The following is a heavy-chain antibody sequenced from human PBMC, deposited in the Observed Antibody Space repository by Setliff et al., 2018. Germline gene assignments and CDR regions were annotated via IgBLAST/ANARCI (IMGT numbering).Heavy chain of an antibody. CDR1: GFTFSSYA. D-gene: IGHD3-22*01. J-gene: IGHJ4*02. Sequence: PGGSLRLSCEASGFTFSSYAMSWVRQAPGKGLEWVSTISGSGGRTYYADSVKGRFTVSRDNSKNTLYLQMNSLRAEDTAVYYCAKVPGSGYYFFDYWGQGTLVTVSS. CDR3: AKVPGSGYYFFDY. V-gene: IGHV3-23*01. CDR2: ISGSGGRT.